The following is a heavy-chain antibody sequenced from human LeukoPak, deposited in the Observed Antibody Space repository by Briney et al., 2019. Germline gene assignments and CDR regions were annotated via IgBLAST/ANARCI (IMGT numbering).Heavy chain of an antibody. CDR1: GFTFSSYS. D-gene: IGHD2-8*01. Sequence: PGGSLRLSCAASGFTFSSYSMNWVRQAPGEGLEWVSYISSSSSTIYYADSVKGRFTISRDNAKNSLYLQMNSLRAEDTAVYYCAREAGMLDYYYYGMDVWGQGTTVTVSS. CDR3: AREAGMLDYYYYGMDV. V-gene: IGHV3-48*01. J-gene: IGHJ6*02. CDR2: ISSSSSTI.